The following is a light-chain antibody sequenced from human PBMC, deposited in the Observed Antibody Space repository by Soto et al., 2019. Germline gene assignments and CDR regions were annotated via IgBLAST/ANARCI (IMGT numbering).Light chain of an antibody. V-gene: IGKV1-39*01. CDR1: QSISSY. J-gene: IGKJ3*01. CDR3: QQSYSTPLT. Sequence: DIQMTQSPSSLSASVGDRVTITCRASQSISSYLNWYQQKPGKAPKLLIYAASSLQSGVPSRFSGSGSGTDFTLTISSLQPEDFPTYYCQQSYSTPLTFGPWTKVDIK. CDR2: AAS.